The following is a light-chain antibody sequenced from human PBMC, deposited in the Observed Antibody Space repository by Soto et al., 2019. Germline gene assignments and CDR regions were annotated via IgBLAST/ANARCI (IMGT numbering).Light chain of an antibody. Sequence: DIVMTQSPDSLAVSLGERATINCKSSQSVLYSSNNKNYLAWYQQRPGQPRKLLMYWASTRESGVPDRFSGSGSGTDFTLTITSLQAEDVAVYYCQQYESTPPTFGQGTKLEIK. J-gene: IGKJ2*01. CDR3: QQYESTPPT. CDR2: WAS. CDR1: QSVLYSSNNKNY. V-gene: IGKV4-1*01.